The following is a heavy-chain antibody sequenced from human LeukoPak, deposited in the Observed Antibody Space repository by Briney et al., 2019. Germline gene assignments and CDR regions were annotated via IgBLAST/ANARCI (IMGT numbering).Heavy chain of an antibody. CDR2: INGDGSNS. Sequence: GGSLRLSCVASGFTFTTYWMHWVRQAPGKGLVWVSRINGDGSNSNYADSVKGRFTISRDNARNTLYLQMNSLRAEDTAVYYCAKDFAGYCSSTSCYPSDYWGQGTLVTVSS. CDR1: GFTFTTYW. J-gene: IGHJ4*02. V-gene: IGHV3-74*01. CDR3: AKDFAGYCSSTSCYPSDY. D-gene: IGHD2-2*03.